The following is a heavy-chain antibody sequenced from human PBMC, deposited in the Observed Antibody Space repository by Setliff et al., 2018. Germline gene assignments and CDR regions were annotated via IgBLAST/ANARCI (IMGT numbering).Heavy chain of an antibody. D-gene: IGHD3-3*01. V-gene: IGHV3-23*01. CDR1: GFTFNTAW. J-gene: IGHJ4*02. Sequence: GGSLRLSCAASGFTFNTAWMSWARQAPGKGLERVSAISGSGGSTYYADSVKGRFTISRDNSKNTLYLQMNSLRAEDTAVYYCAKDLITTTVPEWLLYTPTTYFDYWGQGTLVTVSS. CDR3: AKDLITTTVPEWLLYTPTTYFDY. CDR2: ISGSGGST.